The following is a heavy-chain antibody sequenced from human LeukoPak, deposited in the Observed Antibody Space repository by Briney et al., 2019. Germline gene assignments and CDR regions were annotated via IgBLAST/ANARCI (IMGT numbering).Heavy chain of an antibody. V-gene: IGHV3-20*04. CDR1: GFTFDDYG. D-gene: IGHD2-21*01. Sequence: GGSLRLSCAASGFTFDDYGLSWVRQAPGKGLEWVSIIDWNGGSTAYADSVKGRFTISRDNAKNSLYLQMNSLTAEDTAVHYCVRSYHPGGWFDPWGQGTLVTVSS. CDR3: VRSYHPGGWFDP. CDR2: IDWNGGST. J-gene: IGHJ5*02.